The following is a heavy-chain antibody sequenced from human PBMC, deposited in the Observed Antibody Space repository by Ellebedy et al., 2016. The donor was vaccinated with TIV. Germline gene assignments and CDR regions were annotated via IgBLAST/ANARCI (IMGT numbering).Heavy chain of an antibody. J-gene: IGHJ4*02. CDR1: GGSISSYY. CDR3: ARALGYCSGGSCYEVRLDY. V-gene: IGHV4-59*01. Sequence: MPSETLSLTCTVSGGSISSYYWSWIRQPPGKGLEWIGYIYYSGSPNYNPSLKSRVTISVDTSKNQFSLKLRSVTAADTAVYYCARALGYCSGGSCYEVRLDYWGQGTLVTVSS. CDR2: IYYSGSP. D-gene: IGHD2-15*01.